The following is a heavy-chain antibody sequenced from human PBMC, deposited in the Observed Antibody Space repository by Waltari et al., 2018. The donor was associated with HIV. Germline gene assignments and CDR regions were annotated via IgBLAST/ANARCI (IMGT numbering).Heavy chain of an antibody. V-gene: IGHV1-46*01. D-gene: IGHD3-3*01. CDR1: GYTFTSYY. J-gene: IGHJ4*02. Sequence: QVQLVQSGAEVKKPGASVTVSCKASGYTFTSYYMHWVRQARGQGLEWMGINNHSGGRKSYEKKFQGRVTMTMEKSTSTVYRGLSSLRSEDTAVYCCARGEGSGVVILWVDYWGQGTLVTVSS. CDR3: ARGEGSGVVILWVDY. CDR2: NNHSGGRK.